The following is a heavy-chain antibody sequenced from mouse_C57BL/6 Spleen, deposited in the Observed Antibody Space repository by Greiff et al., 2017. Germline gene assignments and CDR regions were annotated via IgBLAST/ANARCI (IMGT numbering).Heavy chain of an antibody. J-gene: IGHJ2*01. CDR1: GYTFTNYW. D-gene: IGHD2-3*01. CDR2: IYPGGGYT. Sequence: VQLQQSGAELVRPGTSVKMSCRASGYTFTNYWIGWAKQRPGHGLEWIGDIYPGGGYTNYNEKFKGKATLTADKSSSTAYMQFSSLTSEDSAIYYCARIPDGYPFDYWGQGTTLTVSS. V-gene: IGHV1-63*01. CDR3: ARIPDGYPFDY.